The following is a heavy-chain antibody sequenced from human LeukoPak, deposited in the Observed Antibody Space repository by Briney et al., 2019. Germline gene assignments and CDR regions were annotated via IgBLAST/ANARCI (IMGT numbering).Heavy chain of an antibody. V-gene: IGHV1-8*02. CDR3: ARESRDTAWSLDL. J-gene: IGHJ4*02. CDR1: GGTFSSYA. CDR2: MNPNSGNT. Sequence: ASAKVSCKASGGTFSSYAISWVRQAPGQGLEWMGWMNPNSGNTGYAQKFQGRVTMTRNTSISTAYMELSSLRSEDTAVYYCARESRDTAWSLDLWGQGTLVTVSS. D-gene: IGHD1-1*01.